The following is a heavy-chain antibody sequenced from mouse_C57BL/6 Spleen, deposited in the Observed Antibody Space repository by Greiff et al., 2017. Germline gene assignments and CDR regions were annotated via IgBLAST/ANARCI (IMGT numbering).Heavy chain of an antibody. Sequence: EVKLMESGPGLVKPSQSLSLTCSVTGYSITSGYYWNWIRQFPGNKLEWMGYISYDGSNNYNPSLKNRISITRDTSKNQFFLKLNSVTTEDTATYYCARAGDGYHWYFDVWGTGTTVTVSS. D-gene: IGHD2-3*01. V-gene: IGHV3-6*01. J-gene: IGHJ1*03. CDR3: ARAGDGYHWYFDV. CDR2: ISYDGSN. CDR1: GYSITSGYY.